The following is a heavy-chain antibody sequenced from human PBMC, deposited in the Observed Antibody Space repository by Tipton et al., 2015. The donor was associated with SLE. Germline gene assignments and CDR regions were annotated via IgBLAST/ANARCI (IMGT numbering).Heavy chain of an antibody. CDR1: GYTLTNNG. D-gene: IGHD1-1*01. Sequence: QLVQSGAELRKPGASVKVSCKASGYTLTNNGISWVRQAPGQGLEWMGLIAPYNVFTNKKLQARLTLTTDTSTNTAYMELMSLKSDDTAVYYCATGGTPTTPHMDVWGKGAAVTVSS. CDR2: IAPYNVFT. V-gene: IGHV1-18*01. CDR3: ATGGTPTTPHMDV. J-gene: IGHJ6*03.